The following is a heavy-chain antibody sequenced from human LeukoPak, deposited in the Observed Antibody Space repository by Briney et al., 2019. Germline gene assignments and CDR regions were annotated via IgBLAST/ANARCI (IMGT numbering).Heavy chain of an antibody. CDR1: GGSISSYY. CDR3: ASLYYDCWSGRSYAMDV. V-gene: IGHV4-59*05. D-gene: IGHD3-3*01. J-gene: IGHJ6*04. CDR2: IYYSGST. Sequence: KPSETLSLTCTVSGGSISSYYWSWIRQPPGKGLEWIGSIYYSGSTYYNPSLKSRVTISVDTSKNQFSLKLSSVTAADTAVYYCASLYYDCWSGRSYAMDVWGKGTTVTVSS.